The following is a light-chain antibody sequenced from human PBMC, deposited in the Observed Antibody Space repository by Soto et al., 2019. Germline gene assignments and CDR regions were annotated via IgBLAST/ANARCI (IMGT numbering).Light chain of an antibody. J-gene: IGLJ1*01. CDR1: SSDVGSYNF. Sequence: QSVLTQPASVAGSPRQWITISCTGTSSDVGSYNFVSWYQQHPGRAPKLMIYDVTYRPSGVSSRFSGSKYGTTASLTISGLQIEDEADYYCCSYADSNSYVFGTGTQLTVL. CDR3: CSYADSNSYV. V-gene: IGLV2-14*03. CDR2: DVT.